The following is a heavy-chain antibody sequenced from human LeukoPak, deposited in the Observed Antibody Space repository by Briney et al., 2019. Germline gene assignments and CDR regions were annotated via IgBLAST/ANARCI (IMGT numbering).Heavy chain of an antibody. CDR2: INSDGRTI. V-gene: IGHV3-74*01. CDR3: ARAVSGSFGYMDV. D-gene: IGHD1-1*01. J-gene: IGHJ6*03. CDR1: GFTFSSYE. Sequence: GGSLRLSCAASGFTFSSYEMNWVRQAPGKGLVWVSRINSDGRTINYADSVKDRFSISRDNAKNTLYLQMNSLRVEDTAVYYCARAVSGSFGYMDVWGKGTTVTISS.